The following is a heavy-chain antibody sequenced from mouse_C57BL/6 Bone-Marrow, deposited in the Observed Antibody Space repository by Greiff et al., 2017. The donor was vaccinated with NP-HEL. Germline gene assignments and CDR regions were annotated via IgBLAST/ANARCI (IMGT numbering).Heavy chain of an antibody. CDR2: INPNNGGT. J-gene: IGHJ2*01. D-gene: IGHD1-1*01. Sequence: VQLKQSGPELVKPGASVKMSCKASGYTFTDYNMHWVKQSHGKSLEWIGYINPNNGGTSYNQKFKGKATLTVNKSSSTAYMELRSLTSEDSAVYYCARADYGSSPYYFDYWGQGTTLTVSS. CDR1: GYTFTDYN. CDR3: ARADYGSSPYYFDY. V-gene: IGHV1-22*01.